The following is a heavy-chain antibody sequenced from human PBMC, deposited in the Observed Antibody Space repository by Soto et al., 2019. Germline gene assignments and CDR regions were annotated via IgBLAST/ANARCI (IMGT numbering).Heavy chain of an antibody. J-gene: IGHJ4*02. Sequence: PETLFLTCALSGGSFTSNNWWTWVRQPPGQGLEWLGEIYRSGSTNYNPSLKRRVTISLDKSENQFSLKVTSLTAADTAVYYCASRDPGTSVDYWGQGTLVTVSS. CDR2: IYRSGST. CDR1: GGSFTSNNW. V-gene: IGHV4-4*03. CDR3: ASRDPGTSVDY. D-gene: IGHD1-7*01.